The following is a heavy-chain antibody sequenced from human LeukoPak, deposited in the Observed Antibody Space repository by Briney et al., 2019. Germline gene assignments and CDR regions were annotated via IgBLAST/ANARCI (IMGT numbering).Heavy chain of an antibody. CDR3: ARVPVLRYFDWPL. CDR2: ISYDGSNK. D-gene: IGHD3-9*01. J-gene: IGHJ4*02. V-gene: IGHV3-30-3*01. CDR1: GFTFSSYA. Sequence: PGGSLRLSCAASGFTFSSYAMHWVRQAPGKGLEWVAVISYDGSNKYYADSVKGRFTISRDNAKNSLYLQMNSLRAEDTAVYYCARVPVLRYFDWPLWGQGTLVTVSS.